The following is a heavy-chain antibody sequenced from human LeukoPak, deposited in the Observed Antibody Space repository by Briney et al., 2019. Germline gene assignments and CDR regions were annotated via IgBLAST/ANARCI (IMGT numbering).Heavy chain of an antibody. CDR3: ARLPNYYYGMDV. CDR2: TYYRSKWYN. CDR1: GDSASSNSAA. V-gene: IGHV6-1*01. Sequence: SQTLSLTCAISGDSASSNSAAWNWLRQSPSRGLEWLGRTYYRSKWYNDYAVSVKSRITINPDTSKNQFSLQLNSVTPEDTAVYYCARLPNYYYGMDVWGQGTTVTVSS. J-gene: IGHJ6*02.